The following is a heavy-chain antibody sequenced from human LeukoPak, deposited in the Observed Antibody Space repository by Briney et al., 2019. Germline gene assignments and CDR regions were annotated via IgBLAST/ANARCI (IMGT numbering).Heavy chain of an antibody. V-gene: IGHV3-30*04. J-gene: IGHJ4*02. CDR1: GFTFSSYA. D-gene: IGHD5-18*01. CDR3: TTSGYSYGYDLDY. CDR2: ISYDGSNK. Sequence: PGGSLRLSCAASGFTFSSYAMHWVRQAPGKGLEWVAVISYDGSNKYYADSVKGRFTISRDDSKNTLYLQMNSLKTEDTAVYYCTTSGYSYGYDLDYWGQGTLVTVSS.